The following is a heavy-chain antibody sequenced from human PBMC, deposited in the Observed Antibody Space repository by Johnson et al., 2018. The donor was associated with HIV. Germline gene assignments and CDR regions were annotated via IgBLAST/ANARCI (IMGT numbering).Heavy chain of an antibody. J-gene: IGHJ3*02. D-gene: IGHD6-6*01. Sequence: VQLVESGGGLVQPGGSLRLSCAASGITVGTNYMSWVRQAPGKGLEWVSVIFRVGDVYYADSVKGRFTITRDNSKNTLYLQMNSLKTEDTAVYYCARAERSSSGVDAFDIWGQGTMVTVSS. V-gene: IGHV3-66*01. CDR3: ARAERSSSGVDAFDI. CDR1: GITVGTNY. CDR2: IFRVGDV.